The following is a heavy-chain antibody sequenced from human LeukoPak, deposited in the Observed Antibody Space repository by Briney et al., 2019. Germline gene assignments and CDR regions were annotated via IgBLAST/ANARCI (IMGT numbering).Heavy chain of an antibody. V-gene: IGHV3-48*03. CDR3: VRDRTAFGVVTYYGMDV. Sequence: GGSLRLSCAASGFTFSSYEMNWVRQAPGKGLEWVSYISSSGSTIYYADSVKGRFTISRDNAKNSLYLQMNSLRAEDTAVCYCVRDRTAFGVVTYYGMDVWGQGTTVTVSS. J-gene: IGHJ6*02. CDR2: ISSSGSTI. D-gene: IGHD3-3*01. CDR1: GFTFSSYE.